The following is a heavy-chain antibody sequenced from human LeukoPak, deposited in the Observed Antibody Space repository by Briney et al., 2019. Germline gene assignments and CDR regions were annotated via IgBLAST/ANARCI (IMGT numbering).Heavy chain of an antibody. D-gene: IGHD2-2*01. J-gene: IGHJ4*02. CDR1: GFTFGDYA. Sequence: GGSLRLSCTASGFTFGDYAMSWARQPPGHGLEWLGFIRSKVYGETTEYAASVKGRFTVSRDDSNSLAYLQMNSLQTEDTAVYYCTRLVPYLDYWGQGTLVTVSS. V-gene: IGHV3-49*04. CDR2: IRSKVYGETT. CDR3: TRLVPYLDY.